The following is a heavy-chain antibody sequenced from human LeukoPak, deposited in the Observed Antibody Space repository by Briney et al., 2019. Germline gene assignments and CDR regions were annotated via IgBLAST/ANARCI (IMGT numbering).Heavy chain of an antibody. Sequence: SETLSLTCTVSGGSISSTSYYWGWIRQPPGKGLEWVGSIHYSGSTHYNPSLKSRVSISLDMSKNQFSLKLSSVTAADTAVYYCARLVGTGAFKNVPSFFDYWGQGTLVTVSS. CDR3: ARLVGTGAFKNVPSFFDY. CDR2: IHYSGST. V-gene: IGHV4-39*01. D-gene: IGHD5-12*01. CDR1: GGSISSTSYY. J-gene: IGHJ4*02.